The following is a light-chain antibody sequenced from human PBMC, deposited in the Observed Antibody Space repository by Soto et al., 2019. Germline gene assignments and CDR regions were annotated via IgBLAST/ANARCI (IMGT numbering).Light chain of an antibody. CDR1: QSVSSSY. Sequence: EIVLTKSPGTLSLSPGERATLSCRASQSVSSSYLAGYQQKPGQAPRLLIYGASSRATGIPDRFSGSVSGTYLTLTIIRLEPEDFAVYYCQQYGSSRVSFVGGTKVEIK. CDR2: GAS. V-gene: IGKV3-20*01. J-gene: IGKJ4*01. CDR3: QQYGSSRVS.